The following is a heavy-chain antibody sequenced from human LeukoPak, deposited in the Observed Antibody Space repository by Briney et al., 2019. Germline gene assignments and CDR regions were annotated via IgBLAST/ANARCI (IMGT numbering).Heavy chain of an antibody. CDR3: ARHEKLGQFDY. J-gene: IGHJ4*02. CDR1: VGSISSYY. D-gene: IGHD3-10*01. Sequence: SETESLTCTVSVGSISSYYWSWIRQPPGKGLEWIGYIYYSGTTNYNPSLKSRVTISVDTSKNQFSLKLSSVTAADTAVYYCARHEKLGQFDYWGQGTLVTVSS. CDR2: IYYSGTT. V-gene: IGHV4-59*08.